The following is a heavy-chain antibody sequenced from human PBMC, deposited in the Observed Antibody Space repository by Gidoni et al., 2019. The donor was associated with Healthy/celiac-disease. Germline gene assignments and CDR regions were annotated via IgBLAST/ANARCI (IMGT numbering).Heavy chain of an antibody. Sequence: QVQLVQSGAEVKKPGASVKVSCKASGYTFTGYYMHWVRQAPGQGLEWMGWINPNSGGTNYAQKFQGRVTMTRDTSISTAYMELSRLRSDDTAVYYCARVPQSDFWSGYFFDYWGQGTLVTVSS. V-gene: IGHV1-2*02. CDR3: ARVPQSDFWSGYFFDY. J-gene: IGHJ4*02. D-gene: IGHD3-3*01. CDR1: GYTFTGYY. CDR2: INPNSGGT.